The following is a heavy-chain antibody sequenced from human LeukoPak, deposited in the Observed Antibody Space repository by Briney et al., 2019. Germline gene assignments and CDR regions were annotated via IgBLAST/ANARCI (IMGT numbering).Heavy chain of an antibody. CDR3: AKLEPVLRYFDWSLTHFFDY. CDR2: ISGSGGST. D-gene: IGHD3-9*01. CDR1: GFTFSHYG. V-gene: IGHV3-23*01. J-gene: IGHJ4*02. Sequence: TGGSLRLSCAASGFTFSHYGMTWVRQAPGKGLEWVSAISGSGGSTYYAGSVKGRFTISRDNSKNTLYLQMNSLRAEDTAVYYCAKLEPVLRYFDWSLTHFFDYWGQGTLVTVSS.